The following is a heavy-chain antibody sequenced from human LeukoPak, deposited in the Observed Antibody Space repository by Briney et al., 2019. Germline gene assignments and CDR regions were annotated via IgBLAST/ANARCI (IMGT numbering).Heavy chain of an antibody. Sequence: GASVKVSCKASGYDFTSVGITWVRRAPGQGLEWMGWIRPYNGNTRYAQKFQGRVAMTTDTSTTTAYMELRGLRINDTAVYYCARAGSGSGWYFDYWGQGTLVTVSS. V-gene: IGHV1-18*01. J-gene: IGHJ4*02. D-gene: IGHD6-19*01. CDR3: ARAGSGSGWYFDY. CDR1: GYDFTSVG. CDR2: IRPYNGNT.